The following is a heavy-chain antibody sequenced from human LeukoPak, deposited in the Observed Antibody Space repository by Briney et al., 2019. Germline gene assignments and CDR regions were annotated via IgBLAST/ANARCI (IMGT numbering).Heavy chain of an antibody. CDR1: GYTFTSYG. CDR2: ISAYNGNT. Sequence: ASVKVSCKASGYTFTSYGISWVRQAPGQGLEWMGWISAYNGNTNYAQKLQGRVTMTTDTSTSTAYMELRSLRSDDTAMYYCARYSIRGYSGYDLYDYWGQGTLVTVSS. D-gene: IGHD5-12*01. CDR3: ARYSIRGYSGYDLYDY. V-gene: IGHV1-18*01. J-gene: IGHJ4*02.